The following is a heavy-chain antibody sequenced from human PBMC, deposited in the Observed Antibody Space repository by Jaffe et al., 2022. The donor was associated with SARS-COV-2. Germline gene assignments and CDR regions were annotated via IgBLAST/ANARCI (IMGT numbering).Heavy chain of an antibody. CDR2: IRSKAYGGTT. CDR3: TRGEPQSAMTVRGFLDY. D-gene: IGHD3-10*01. CDR1: GFTFGDYA. Sequence: EVQLVESGGGLVQPGRSLRLSCTASGFTFGDYAMSWFRQAPGKGLEWVGFIRSKAYGGTTEYAASVKGRFTISRDDSKSIAYLQMNSLKTEDTAVYYCTRGEPQSAMTVRGFLDYWGQGTLVTVSS. J-gene: IGHJ4*02. V-gene: IGHV3-49*03.